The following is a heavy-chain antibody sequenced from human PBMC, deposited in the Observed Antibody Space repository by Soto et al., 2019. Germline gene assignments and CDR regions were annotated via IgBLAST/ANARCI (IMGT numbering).Heavy chain of an antibody. CDR1: GYTFTGHY. CDR3: ARGDVRVVASFDP. V-gene: IGHV1-2*02. Sequence: ASVKVSCKASGYTFTGHYIHWVRQAPEQGPEWMGEIGPESGATRYAQKFQGRVTMTRDTSISTAYMELSRLISDDTAVYYCARGDVRVVASFDPWGQGALVTVSS. CDR2: IGPESGAT. D-gene: IGHD2-15*01. J-gene: IGHJ5*02.